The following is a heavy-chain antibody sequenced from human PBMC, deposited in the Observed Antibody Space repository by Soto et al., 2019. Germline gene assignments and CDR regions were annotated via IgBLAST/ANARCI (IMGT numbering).Heavy chain of an antibody. D-gene: IGHD3-10*01. Sequence: QVQLVQSGAEVKKPGSSVKISCKASGSTFSSYAISWVRQAPGQGLEWMGWIIPIFGRANYAQKFQGRVTISADESTSTAYMELSSLRSEDTAVYYCARSAYGSGMLGADYWGQGTLVTVSS. CDR1: GSTFSSYA. CDR2: IIPIFGRA. CDR3: ARSAYGSGMLGADY. V-gene: IGHV1-69*12. J-gene: IGHJ4*02.